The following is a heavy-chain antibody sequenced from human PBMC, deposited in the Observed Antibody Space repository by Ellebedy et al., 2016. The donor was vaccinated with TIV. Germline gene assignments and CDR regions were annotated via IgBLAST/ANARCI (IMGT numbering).Heavy chain of an antibody. CDR1: GGSITSSTYY. D-gene: IGHD3-10*01. J-gene: IGHJ6*02. V-gene: IGHV4-39*01. CDR2: IFYSGTP. Sequence: SETLSLTXSVSGGSITSSTYYWGWIRQPPGKGLEWIGSIFYSGTPYYNPSLKSRVTISVDTSKTQFSLKVSSVTAADTAVYYCASGQFDDMAVWGQGTTVTVSS. CDR3: ASGQFDDMAV.